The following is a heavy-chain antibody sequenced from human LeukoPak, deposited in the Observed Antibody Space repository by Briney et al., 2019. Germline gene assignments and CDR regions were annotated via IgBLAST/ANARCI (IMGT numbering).Heavy chain of an antibody. V-gene: IGHV3-11*01. D-gene: IGHD3-22*01. CDR2: ISSSGSTI. CDR3: ARAPHYYDSSGSFDY. CDR1: GFTFSDYY. Sequence: GGSLRLSCAASGFTFSDYYMSWIRQAPGKGLEWVSYISSSGSTIYYADSVKGRFTISRDNAKNSLYLQMNSLRAEDTAVYYCARAPHYYDSSGSFDYWGQGTLVTVSS. J-gene: IGHJ4*02.